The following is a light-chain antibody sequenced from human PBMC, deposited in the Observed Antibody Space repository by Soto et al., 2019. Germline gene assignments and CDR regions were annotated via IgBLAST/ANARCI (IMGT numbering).Light chain of an antibody. Sequence: EIVMTQSPATLSVYPGERAPLSCRATESVRDNLAWYQQKPGQAPRLLVYGASTRATGIPARFSGSGSGTEFTLTISSLQSEDFAVYYCQQYDDWPLTFGGGTKVEIK. CDR2: GAS. V-gene: IGKV3-15*01. CDR1: ESVRDN. CDR3: QQYDDWPLT. J-gene: IGKJ4*01.